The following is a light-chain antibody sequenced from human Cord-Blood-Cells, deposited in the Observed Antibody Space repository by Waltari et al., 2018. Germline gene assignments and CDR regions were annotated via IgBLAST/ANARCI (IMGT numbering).Light chain of an antibody. J-gene: IGLJ1*01. CDR3: AAWDDSLNGYV. CDR1: SSNIGSNT. V-gene: IGLV1-44*01. Sequence: QSVLTQPPSASGTPGQRVTISCSGSSSNIGSNTVNWYQQLPGTAPKLQIYINNRRPSGVPDLFAGSKSGTSASLAISGLQSEDEADYYCAAWDDSLNGYVFGTGTKVTVL. CDR2: INN.